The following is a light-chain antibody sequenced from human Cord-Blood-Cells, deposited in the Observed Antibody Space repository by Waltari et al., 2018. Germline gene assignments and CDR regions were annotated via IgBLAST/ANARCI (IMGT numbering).Light chain of an antibody. CDR1: QGISSY. Sequence: IQLTQSPSSLSASVGDRVNITCRASQGISSYLACYQQKPGKAPKLLIYAASTLQSGVPSRFSGSGSGTDFTLTISSLQPEDFATYYCQQLNSYPLTFGGGTKVEIK. CDR2: AAS. V-gene: IGKV1-9*01. J-gene: IGKJ4*01. CDR3: QQLNSYPLT.